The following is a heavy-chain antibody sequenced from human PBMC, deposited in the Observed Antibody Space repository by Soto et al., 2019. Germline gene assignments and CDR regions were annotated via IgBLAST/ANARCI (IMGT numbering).Heavy chain of an antibody. Sequence: HPGGSLRLSCAASGFSFSSYWVSWVRQAPGKGLEWVANIKQDGSEKYYVDSVKGRFTISRDNAKNSLYLQMNSLRAEDTAVYYCARDDAPFDYWGQGTLVTVSS. J-gene: IGHJ4*02. V-gene: IGHV3-7*01. CDR3: ARDDAPFDY. CDR2: IKQDGSEK. CDR1: GFSFSSYW.